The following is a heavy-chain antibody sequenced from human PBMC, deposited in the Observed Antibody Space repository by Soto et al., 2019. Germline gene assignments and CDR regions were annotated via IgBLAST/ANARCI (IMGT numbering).Heavy chain of an antibody. CDR3: ARPRSPHLSSSYYYYYGMDV. Sequence: QVQLVQSGAEVKKPGSSVKVSCKASGGTFSSYAISWVRQGPGQGLEWMGGIIPIFGTANYAQKFQGRVTITADESTSTAYMELSSLRSEDTAVYYCARPRSPHLSSSYYYYYGMDVWGQGTTVTVSS. D-gene: IGHD1-26*01. CDR1: GGTFSSYA. CDR2: IIPIFGTA. V-gene: IGHV1-69*01. J-gene: IGHJ6*02.